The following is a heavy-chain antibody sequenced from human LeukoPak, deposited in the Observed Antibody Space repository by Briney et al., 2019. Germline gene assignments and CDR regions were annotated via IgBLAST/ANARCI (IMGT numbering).Heavy chain of an antibody. CDR1: GGTFSSYA. CDR3: ARGGYSNRNWFDP. CDR2: INPSGGST. V-gene: IGHV1-46*01. J-gene: IGHJ5*02. D-gene: IGHD6-13*01. Sequence: ASVKVSCKASGGTFSSYAISWVRQAPGQGLEWMGIINPSGGSTSYAQKFQGRVTMTRDRSTSTVYMELSSLKSEDTAVYYCARGGYSNRNWFDPWGQGTLVTVSS.